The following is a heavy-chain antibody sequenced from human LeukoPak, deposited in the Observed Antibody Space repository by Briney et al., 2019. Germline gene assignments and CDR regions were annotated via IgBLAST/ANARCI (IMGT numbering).Heavy chain of an antibody. Sequence: ASVKVSCKASGYTFTSYGISWVRQAPGQGLEWMGWISAYNGNTNYAQKLQGRVTMTSDTSTSTAYMELRSLRSDDTAVYYCARGYSSSSRVGWFDPWGQGTLVTVSS. CDR2: ISAYNGNT. D-gene: IGHD6-6*01. CDR1: GYTFTSYG. V-gene: IGHV1-18*01. J-gene: IGHJ5*02. CDR3: ARGYSSSSRVGWFDP.